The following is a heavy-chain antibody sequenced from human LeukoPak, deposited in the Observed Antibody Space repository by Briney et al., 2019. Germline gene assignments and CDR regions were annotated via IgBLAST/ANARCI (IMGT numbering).Heavy chain of an antibody. V-gene: IGHV3-48*01. CDR1: GFTFSSYS. J-gene: IGHJ6*03. CDR2: ISSSSSTI. Sequence: GETLRLSCAASGFTFSSYSMTWVRQAPGKGLEWVSYISSSSSTIYYADSVKGRFTISRDNAKNSPYLQMNSLRAEDTAVYYCARESNDIYYYYYMDVWGKGTTVTVSS. CDR3: ARESNDIYYYYYMDV.